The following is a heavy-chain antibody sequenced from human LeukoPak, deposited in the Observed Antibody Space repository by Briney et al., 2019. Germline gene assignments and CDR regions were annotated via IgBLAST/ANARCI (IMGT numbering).Heavy chain of an antibody. CDR2: INPNSGGT. J-gene: IGHJ5*02. D-gene: IGHD6-6*01. Sequence: GASVKVSCKASGYAFTGYYMHWMRQAPGQGLEWMGWINPNSGGTNYAQKFQGRVTMTRDTSISTAYMELSRLRSDDTAVYYCARGRLRIAARADWLDPWGQGTLVTVTS. V-gene: IGHV1-2*02. CDR3: ARGRLRIAARADWLDP. CDR1: GYAFTGYY.